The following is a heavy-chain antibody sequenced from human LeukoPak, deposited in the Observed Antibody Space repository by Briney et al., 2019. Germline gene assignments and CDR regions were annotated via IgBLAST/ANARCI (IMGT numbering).Heavy chain of an antibody. CDR3: ASGPYPAAGTDHQFDY. D-gene: IGHD6-13*01. V-gene: IGHV4-61*08. Sequence: PSETLSLTCAVSGASITIPDYYWSWIRQPPGKGLEWIGYVYHSGITHYNPSLKSRVTISVDTSKNQFSLKLTSVTAADTAVYYCASGPYPAAGTDHQFDYWGQGTLVTVFS. CDR2: VYHSGIT. J-gene: IGHJ4*02. CDR1: GASITIPDYY.